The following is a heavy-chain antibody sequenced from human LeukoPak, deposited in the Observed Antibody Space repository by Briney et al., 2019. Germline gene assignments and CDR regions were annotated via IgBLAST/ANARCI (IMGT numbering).Heavy chain of an antibody. V-gene: IGHV1-69*04. J-gene: IGHJ4*02. D-gene: IGHD4-23*01. Sequence: SVKVSCKASGGTFSSYAISWVRQAPGQGLEWTGRIIPIFGIANYAQKFQGRVTITADKSTSTAYMELSSLRSEDTAVYYCARVFYGGISDYYFDYWGQGTLVTVSS. CDR2: IIPIFGIA. CDR1: GGTFSSYA. CDR3: ARVFYGGISDYYFDY.